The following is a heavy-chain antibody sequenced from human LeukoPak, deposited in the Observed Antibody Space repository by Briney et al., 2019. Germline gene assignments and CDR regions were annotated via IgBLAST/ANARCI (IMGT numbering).Heavy chain of an antibody. D-gene: IGHD2-8*01. J-gene: IGHJ3*02. CDR2: INSDGSST. V-gene: IGHV3-74*01. CDR3: ARVQGHPPNGLDI. CDR1: GFTFTTYW. Sequence: GGSLRLSCAASGFTFTTYWMHWVRQAPGKGLVWVSRINSDGSSTSYADFVKGRFTISRDNAKNTLYLQMNSLRADDTAVYYCARVQGHPPNGLDIWGQGTMVTVSS.